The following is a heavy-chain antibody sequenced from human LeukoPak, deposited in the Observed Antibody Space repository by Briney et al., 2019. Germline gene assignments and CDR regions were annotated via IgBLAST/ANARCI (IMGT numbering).Heavy chain of an antibody. V-gene: IGHV4-30-4*02. Sequence: PSETLSLTCTVSGGSISSGDHYWSWVRQPPGKGLEWIGYISYSGTTHYNPSLKSRITTSVDTSKNQFSLKLSSVTAADTAVYYCAREGLNGLGTIGYWGQGTLVTVSS. CDR1: GGSISSGDHY. D-gene: IGHD7-27*01. CDR3: AREGLNGLGTIGY. J-gene: IGHJ4*02. CDR2: ISYSGTT.